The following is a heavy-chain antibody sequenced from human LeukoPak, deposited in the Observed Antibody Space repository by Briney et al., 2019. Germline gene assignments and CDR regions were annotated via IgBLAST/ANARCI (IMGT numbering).Heavy chain of an antibody. CDR2: ISSNGGST. D-gene: IGHD4-17*01. CDR3: VKRLCGDYARILDY. CDR1: GFTFSNYA. V-gene: IGHV3-64D*06. J-gene: IGHJ4*02. Sequence: GGSLRLSCSASGFTFSNYAMHWVRQAPGKGLEYVSAISSNGGSTYYADSVKGRFTISRDNSKNTLYLQMSSLRAEDTAVYYCVKRLCGDYARILDYWGQGTLVTVSS.